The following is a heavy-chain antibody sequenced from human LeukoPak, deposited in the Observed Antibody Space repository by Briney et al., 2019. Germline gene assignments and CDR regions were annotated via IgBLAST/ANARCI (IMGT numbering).Heavy chain of an antibody. CDR2: IHHSGSI. J-gene: IGHJ4*02. Sequence: SETLSLTCTVSGGSISTSNYYWGWIRQPPGKGLEWIAEIHHSGSINYNPSLKSRVTISVDKAKNQFSLNLNSVTAADTAVYYCARGGDRSFDYWGQGTLVTVSP. V-gene: IGHV4-39*07. D-gene: IGHD3-10*01. CDR3: ARGGDRSFDY. CDR1: GGSISTSNYY.